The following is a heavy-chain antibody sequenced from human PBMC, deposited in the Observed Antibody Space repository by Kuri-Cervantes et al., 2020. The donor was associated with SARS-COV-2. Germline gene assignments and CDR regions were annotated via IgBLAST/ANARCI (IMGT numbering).Heavy chain of an antibody. V-gene: IGHV1-2*04. D-gene: IGHD3-10*01. Sequence: SETVPRLHYGNDFSDYYMYWVRQAPGQGLEWMGWINPNSGGTNYAQKFQGWVTMTRDTSSTGYMELSRLRSDDTAVYYCARGMVRGLIQSYYYGMDVWGQGATVTVSS. CDR2: INPNSGGT. J-gene: IGHJ6*02. CDR3: ARGMVRGLIQSYYYGMDV. CDR1: GNDFSDYY.